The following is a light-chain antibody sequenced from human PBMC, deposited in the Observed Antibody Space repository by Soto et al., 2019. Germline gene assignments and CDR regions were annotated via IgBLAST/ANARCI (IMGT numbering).Light chain of an antibody. J-gene: IGLJ2*01. CDR1: SSDAGGYNY. Sequence: QSVLTQPASVSGSPGQSITVSCTGTSSDAGGYNYVSWYQQHPGKAPKLMIYEVSNRPSGVSNRFSGSKSGNTASLTISGLQAEDEADYYCSSYTSSSTPLFGGGTKVTV. CDR2: EVS. CDR3: SSYTSSSTPL. V-gene: IGLV2-14*01.